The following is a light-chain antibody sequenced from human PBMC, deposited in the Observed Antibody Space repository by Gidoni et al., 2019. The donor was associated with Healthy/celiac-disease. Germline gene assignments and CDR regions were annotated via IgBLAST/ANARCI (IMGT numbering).Light chain of an antibody. CDR1: QSLSSS. CDR3: QQYESSPPWT. CDR2: DAS. Sequence: EIVLTQSPATLSLSPGERATLSCGASQSLSSSLAWYQQKPGLAPRLLIYDASRRATGIPDRFSGSGSGTDFTLTISSLEPEDFAVYFCQQYESSPPWTFGQGTKVEIK. V-gene: IGKV3D-20*01. J-gene: IGKJ1*01.